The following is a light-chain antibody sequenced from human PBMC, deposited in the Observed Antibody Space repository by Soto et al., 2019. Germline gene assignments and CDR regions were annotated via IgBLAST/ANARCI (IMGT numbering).Light chain of an antibody. CDR2: AAS. J-gene: IGKJ4*01. Sequence: DIQMTQSPSSLSASVGDRVTITCRASQSISSNLNWYQQKPGKAPKLLIYAASSLQSRVPSRFSGSGSGTDFTLTISSLQPEDFGTYYCQQSYSTPLTFGGGTKVEIK. CDR1: QSISSN. CDR3: QQSYSTPLT. V-gene: IGKV1-39*01.